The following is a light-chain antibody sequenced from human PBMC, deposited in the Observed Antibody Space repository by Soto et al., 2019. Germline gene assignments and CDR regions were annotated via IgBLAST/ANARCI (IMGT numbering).Light chain of an antibody. CDR2: GAS. CDR3: QQYGSSPRT. J-gene: IGKJ2*01. CDR1: HSVSSSY. V-gene: IGKV3-20*01. Sequence: EIVLTQSPGTLSLSPGERATLSCRASHSVSSSYLSWYQQKPGQAPRLLIYGASSRATGIPDRFSASGSGTGFTLTISRLEPEDFAVYYCQQYGSSPRTFGQGTKVDIK.